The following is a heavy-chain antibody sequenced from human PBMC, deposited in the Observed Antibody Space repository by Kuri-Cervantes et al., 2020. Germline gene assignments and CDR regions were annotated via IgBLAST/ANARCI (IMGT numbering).Heavy chain of an antibody. CDR2: INWNGGST. V-gene: IGHV3-20*04. CDR1: GFTFSSYG. J-gene: IGHJ6*03. D-gene: IGHD3-10*01. CDR3: ARDLDRELFDYMDV. Sequence: GESLKISCAASGFTFSSYGMSWVRQAPGKGLEWVSGINWNGGSTGYADSVKGRFTISRDNAKNSLYLQMNSLRAEDTAVYYCARDLDRELFDYMDVWGKGTTVTVSS.